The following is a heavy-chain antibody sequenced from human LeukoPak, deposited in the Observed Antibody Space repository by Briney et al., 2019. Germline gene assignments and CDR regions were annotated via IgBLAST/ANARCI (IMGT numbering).Heavy chain of an antibody. J-gene: IGHJ6*02. CDR1: GYTLTELS. CDR3: ATDRGYCSGGSCLGIGGMDV. Sequence: ASVKVSCKVSGYTLTELSMHWVRQAPGKGLEWMGGFDPEDGETIYAQKFQGRVTMTEDTSTDTAYMELSSLRSEDTAVYYCATDRGYCSGGSCLGIGGMDVWGQGTTVTVSS. V-gene: IGHV1-24*01. CDR2: FDPEDGET. D-gene: IGHD2-15*01.